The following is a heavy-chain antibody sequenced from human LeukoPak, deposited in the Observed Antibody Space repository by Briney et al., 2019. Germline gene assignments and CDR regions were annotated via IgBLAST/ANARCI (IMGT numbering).Heavy chain of an antibody. V-gene: IGHV1-3*01. CDR2: INAGNGNT. CDR3: ARFDSGWYSSWFDP. D-gene: IGHD6-19*01. CDR1: GYTFTSYA. Sequence: ASVKVSCKASGYTFTSYAMHWVRQAPGQRLEWMGWINAGNGNTKYSQKFQGRVTITRDTSASTACMELSSLRSEDTAVYYCARFDSGWYSSWFDPWGQGTLVTVSS. J-gene: IGHJ5*02.